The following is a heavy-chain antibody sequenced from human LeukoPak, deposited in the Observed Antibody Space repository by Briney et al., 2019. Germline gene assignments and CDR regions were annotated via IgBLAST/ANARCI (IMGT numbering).Heavy chain of an antibody. CDR3: ARVRGKQQLVHY. J-gene: IGHJ4*02. CDR1: GYTFTSYD. V-gene: IGHV1-8*01. Sequence: ASVKVSCKASGYTFTSYDINWVRQATGQGLEWMGWMNPNSGNTGYAQKFQGRVTMTRNTSISTAYMELSSLRSEDTAAYYCARVRGKQQLVHYWGQGTLVTVSS. CDR2: MNPNSGNT. D-gene: IGHD6-13*01.